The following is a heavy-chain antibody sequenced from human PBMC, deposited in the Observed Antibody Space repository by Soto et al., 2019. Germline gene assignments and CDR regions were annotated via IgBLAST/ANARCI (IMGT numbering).Heavy chain of an antibody. CDR2: IYPGDSDT. Sequence: RGEALKISCKSSGYSFTSYWIGWVRQMPGKGLEWMGIIYPGDSDTRYSPPCQGQVTISADKSTSTAYLQWSSLTASDTAMSYCARQASGSAFDIWGQGTMVT. D-gene: IGHD3-10*01. CDR3: ARQASGSAFDI. V-gene: IGHV5-51*01. J-gene: IGHJ3*02. CDR1: GYSFTSYW.